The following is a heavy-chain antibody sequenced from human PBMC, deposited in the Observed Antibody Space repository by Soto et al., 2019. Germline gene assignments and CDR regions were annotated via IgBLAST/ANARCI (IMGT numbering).Heavy chain of an antibody. CDR2: ISGGGTTT. Sequence: EVQLLESGGGLVQPGGSLRLSCAASGFTFSNYAMGWVRRAPGEGLEWFSDISGGGTTTNTADSGKGRFTISRHNSENTLYLHMTSLRAEDTAIYYCTKFFVETGGSSGWPWSFHYWGQGSLVTVSS. V-gene: IGHV3-23*01. CDR1: GFTFSNYA. D-gene: IGHD6-25*01. CDR3: TKFFVETGGSSGWPWSFHY. J-gene: IGHJ4*02.